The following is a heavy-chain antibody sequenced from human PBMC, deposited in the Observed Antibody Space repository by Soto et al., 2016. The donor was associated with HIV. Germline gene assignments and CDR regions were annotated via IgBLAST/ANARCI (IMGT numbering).Heavy chain of an antibody. J-gene: IGHJ4*02. CDR2: ISYSGGNT. V-gene: IGHV3-23*01. Sequence: DVQLLESGGGLGQPGGSLRISCAVSGFTFSSYSMSWVRQAPGKGLEWVSAISYSGGNTYYADSVKGRFTIPRDNSKNTLFLQMNSLRDEDTAVYYCAKGPPPLLYRSPLRRIDHWGQGTLVTVSS. D-gene: IGHD6-13*01. CDR1: GFTFSSYS. CDR3: AKGPPPLLYRSPLRRIDH.